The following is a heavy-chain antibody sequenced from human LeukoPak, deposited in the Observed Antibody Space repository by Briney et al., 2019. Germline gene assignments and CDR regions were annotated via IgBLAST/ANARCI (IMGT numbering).Heavy chain of an antibody. J-gene: IGHJ3*02. CDR2: SRDKGNHYTI. V-gene: IGHV3-72*01. Sequence: GRSLRLSCAASGFTFSDHYMDWVRQAPGKGLEWVGRSRDKGNHYTIEYAASVKGRFTISGDDSENSVYLQMNSLKSEDTAVYYCVRGDSSGWSGAFDIWGQGTMVTVSS. CDR3: VRGDSSGWSGAFDI. D-gene: IGHD6-19*01. CDR1: GFTFSDHY.